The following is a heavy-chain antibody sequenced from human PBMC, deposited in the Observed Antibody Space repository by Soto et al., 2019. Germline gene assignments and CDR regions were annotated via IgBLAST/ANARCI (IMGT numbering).Heavy chain of an antibody. CDR1: AGSISSGGYS. CDR2: IYHSGST. Sequence: SVTLSFTCAVSAGSISSGGYSRRCLRQPPGKGLEWIGYIYHSGSTYYNPSIKSRVTISVDRSKNQFSLKLSSVSAADTAVYYCARAEGSDGYGVNYYYYGMDGMRRGTT. V-gene: IGHV4-30-2*01. D-gene: IGHD5-18*01. J-gene: IGHJ6*02. CDR3: ARAEGSDGYGVNYYYYGMDG.